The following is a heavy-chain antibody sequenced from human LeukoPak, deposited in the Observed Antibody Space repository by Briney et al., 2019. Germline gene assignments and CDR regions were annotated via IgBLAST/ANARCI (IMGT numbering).Heavy chain of an antibody. CDR1: GGTFSSYA. Sequence: GASVKFSCKAPGGTFSSYAISWVRQAPGQGLEWMGGIIPIFGTPNYAQKFQGRVTITADESTSTAYMELSSLRSEDTAVYYCAREELIASCTNGVCSMDVWGQGTTVTVSS. V-gene: IGHV1-69*13. D-gene: IGHD2-8*01. CDR3: AREELIASCTNGVCSMDV. CDR2: IIPIFGTP. J-gene: IGHJ6*02.